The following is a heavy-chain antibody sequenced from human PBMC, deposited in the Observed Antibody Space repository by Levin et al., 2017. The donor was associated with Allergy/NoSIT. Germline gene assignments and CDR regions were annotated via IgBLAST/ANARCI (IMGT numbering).Heavy chain of an antibody. CDR2: ISYDGSSE. CDR3: ANGRGAAPQFNY. V-gene: IGHV3-30*18. D-gene: IGHD6-13*01. Sequence: GGSLRLSCAASGITLRSYDVHWVRQAPGKGLEWVAGISYDGSSEYYIDSVKGRFTISRDNSKNTVFLQMNSLRVEDTAVYYCANGRGAAPQFNYWGQGTLVTVSS. CDR1: GITLRSYD. J-gene: IGHJ4*02.